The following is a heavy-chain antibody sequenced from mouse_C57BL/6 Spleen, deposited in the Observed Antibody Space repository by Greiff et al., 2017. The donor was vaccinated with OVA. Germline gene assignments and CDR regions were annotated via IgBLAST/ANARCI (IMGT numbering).Heavy chain of an antibody. CDR1: GYAFSSSW. D-gene: IGHD1-1*01. CDR2: IYPGDGAT. CDR3: ARCFLYYGSSSYDFDY. Sequence: QVQLQQSGPELVKPGASVKISCKASGYAFSSSWMHWVKQRPGKGLEWIGRIYPGDGATNYNGQFKGKATLTADKSSSTSYMQLSSLTSEDSAVYFCARCFLYYGSSSYDFDYWGKGTTLTVSS. V-gene: IGHV1-82*01. J-gene: IGHJ2*01.